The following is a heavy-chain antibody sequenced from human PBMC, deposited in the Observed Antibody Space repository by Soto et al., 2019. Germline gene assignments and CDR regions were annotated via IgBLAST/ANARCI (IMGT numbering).Heavy chain of an antibody. J-gene: IGHJ3*02. CDR2: IYHSGST. CDR1: GGSISSSNW. V-gene: IGHV4-4*02. Sequence: QVQLQESGPGLVKPSGTLSLTCAVSGGSISSSNWWSWVRQPPGKGREWIGEIYHSGSTNYNPSLTPRATISVDKSRTQFPLRLSSATAADTAVYYCARFMTTVTNLAFDIWGQGTMVTVSS. D-gene: IGHD4-17*01. CDR3: ARFMTTVTNLAFDI.